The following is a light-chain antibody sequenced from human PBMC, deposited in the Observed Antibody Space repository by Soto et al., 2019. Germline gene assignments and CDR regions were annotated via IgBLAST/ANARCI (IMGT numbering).Light chain of an antibody. CDR2: GAS. V-gene: IGKV1-9*01. J-gene: IGKJ1*01. CDR3: QKLDGYPPST. CDR1: QGISSN. Sequence: PLTQSPSSLSASVGDRVTLTCRASQGISSNLAWYQQKPGRAPKLLIFGASNLQSGVPSRFSGSGSGTDFTLSISSLQPEDFATYSCQKLDGYPPSTFGQGTKVEIK.